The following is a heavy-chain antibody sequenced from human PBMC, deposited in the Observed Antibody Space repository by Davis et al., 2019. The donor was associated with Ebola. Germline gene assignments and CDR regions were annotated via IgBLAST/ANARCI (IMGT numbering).Heavy chain of an antibody. D-gene: IGHD2-15*01. CDR2: ISGSGGST. Sequence: GESLKISCAASGFTFSSYAMSWVRQAPGKGLEWVSAISGSGGSTYYADSVKGRFTISRDNSKNTLYLQMNSLRAEDTAVYYCAKFWGQHCSGGSCYSGRENFDYWGQGTLVTVSS. V-gene: IGHV3-23*01. CDR1: GFTFSSYA. J-gene: IGHJ4*02. CDR3: AKFWGQHCSGGSCYSGRENFDY.